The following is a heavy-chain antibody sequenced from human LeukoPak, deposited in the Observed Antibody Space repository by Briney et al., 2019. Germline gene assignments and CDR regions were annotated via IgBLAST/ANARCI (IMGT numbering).Heavy chain of an antibody. CDR1: GASISSFY. V-gene: IGHV4-59*01. J-gene: IGHJ4*02. CDR3: AGGTWSAGMRMRGYYFDD. D-gene: IGHD6-19*01. CDR2: IHYSGST. Sequence: SETLSLTCTVSGASISSFYWSWIRQPPGKGLEWIGYIHYSGSTNYNPSLNSRVTMSMDTSKSQFSLKLSSVTAADTAVYYCAGGTWSAGMRMRGYYFDDWGQGTLVTVSS.